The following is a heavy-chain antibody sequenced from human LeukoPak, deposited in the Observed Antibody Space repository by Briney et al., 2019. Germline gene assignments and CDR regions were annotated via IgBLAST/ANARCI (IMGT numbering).Heavy chain of an antibody. Sequence: PGGSLRLSCAASGFIVSSNYMSWVRQAPGKGLEWVSVIYSGRGTNYADSVKGRFTISRDNSKNTLYLQMNSLRAEDTAVYYCAKDQGYYDSSGLGDYWGQGTLVTVSS. V-gene: IGHV3-66*01. CDR1: GFIVSSNY. J-gene: IGHJ4*02. CDR2: IYSGRGT. CDR3: AKDQGYYDSSGLGDY. D-gene: IGHD3-22*01.